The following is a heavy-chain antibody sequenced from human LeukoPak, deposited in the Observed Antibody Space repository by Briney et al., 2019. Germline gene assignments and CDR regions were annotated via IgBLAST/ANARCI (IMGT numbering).Heavy chain of an antibody. V-gene: IGHV3-43D*03. Sequence: PGGSLRPSCAASGFTLDDYAMHWVSQAPGKGLEWVSLISWDGGIIYYADYVKDRFTISRDNSKTSLYLQMNSLRVEDTAVYDCAKDSRSGYGDFDYWGQGTLVTVSS. CDR1: GFTLDDYA. D-gene: IGHD5-12*01. CDR3: AKDSRSGYGDFDY. J-gene: IGHJ4*02. CDR2: ISWDGGII.